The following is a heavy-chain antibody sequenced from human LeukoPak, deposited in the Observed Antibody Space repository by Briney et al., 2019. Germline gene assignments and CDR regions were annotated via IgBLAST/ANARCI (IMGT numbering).Heavy chain of an antibody. D-gene: IGHD3-9*01. CDR1: GYTFTGYF. CDR3: ARVHATGYFSLDLGY. V-gene: IGHV1-2*02. Sequence: ASVKVSCKASGYTFTGYFMHWVRQAPGQGLDWIGWINPNTGGTKYAQKFQGRVTMTRDTSIGTAYMELSTVTSDDTTVYFCARVHATGYFSLDLGYWGQGTLVTVSS. CDR2: INPNTGGT. J-gene: IGHJ4*02.